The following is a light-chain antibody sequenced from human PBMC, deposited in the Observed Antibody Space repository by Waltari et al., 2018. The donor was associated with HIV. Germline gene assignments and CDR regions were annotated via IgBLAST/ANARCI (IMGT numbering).Light chain of an antibody. J-gene: IGLJ1*01. Sequence: QSALTQPPSASGSPGQSVTISCTGTTSDIGGYNYVSWYQQPPGEAPRLIIYDVTKRPSGVPDRFSGSKSGNTASLTVSGLQAEEEAEYYCNSYAGSSKSYVFGTGTKVTVL. CDR2: DVT. V-gene: IGLV2-8*01. CDR3: NSYAGSSKSYV. CDR1: TSDIGGYNY.